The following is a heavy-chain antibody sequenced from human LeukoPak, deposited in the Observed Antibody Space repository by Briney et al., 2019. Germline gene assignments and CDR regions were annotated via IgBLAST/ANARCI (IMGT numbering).Heavy chain of an antibody. D-gene: IGHD6-19*01. J-gene: IGHJ4*02. CDR2: ISPNGGTK. CDR3: SKLAVASADS. CDR1: GFTFSNYE. Sequence: PGGSLRLSCVASGFTFSNYEMNWVRQSPAKGLEWVSNISPNGGTKYYAGSVKGRFTISRDNAKNSLYLQMNSLRAEDTGVYFCSKLAVASADSWGQGTLVTVSS. V-gene: IGHV3-48*03.